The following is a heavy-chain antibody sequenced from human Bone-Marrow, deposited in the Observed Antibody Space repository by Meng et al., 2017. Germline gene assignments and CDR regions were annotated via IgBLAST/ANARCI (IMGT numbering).Heavy chain of an antibody. CDR2: ISSSSSYI. CDR1: GFSFSSYS. D-gene: IGHD3-10*01. J-gene: IGHJ4*02. CDR3: ARDARFGELVCDY. Sequence: VWLGGSGGGLLKPGGPLRLSCAALGFSFSSYSMNWVRQAPGKGLEWVSSISSSSSYIYYADSVKGRFTISRDNAKNSLYLQMNSLRAEDTAVYYCARDARFGELVCDYWGQGTLVTVSS. V-gene: IGHV3-21*01.